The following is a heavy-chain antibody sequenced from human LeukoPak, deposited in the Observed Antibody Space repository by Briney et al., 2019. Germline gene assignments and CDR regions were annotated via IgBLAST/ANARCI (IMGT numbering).Heavy chain of an antibody. CDR1: GYSISSGYY. D-gene: IGHD1-26*01. J-gene: IGHJ4*02. Sequence: SETLSLTCTVSGYSISSGYYWGWIRQPPGKRLEWIGSINHSGSTYYNPSLRSRVTISVDTSKNQFSLKLSSVTAADTAVYSCARGDPSGSHTAYWGQGTLVTVSS. CDR2: INHSGST. CDR3: ARGDPSGSHTAY. V-gene: IGHV4-38-2*02.